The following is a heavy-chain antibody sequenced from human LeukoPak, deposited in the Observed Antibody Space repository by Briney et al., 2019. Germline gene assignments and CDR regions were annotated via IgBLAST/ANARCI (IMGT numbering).Heavy chain of an antibody. CDR3: ASRSPRYSSGWLSIDY. CDR2: INPNSGGT. D-gene: IGHD6-19*01. V-gene: IGHV1-2*02. J-gene: IGHJ4*02. CDR1: GYTFTGYY. Sequence: ASVKVSCKASGYTFTGYYMHWVRQAPGQGLEWMGWINPNSGGTNYAQKFQGRVTMTRDTSISTAYMELSRLRSDDTAVYYCASRSPRYSSGWLSIDYWGQGTLVTVSS.